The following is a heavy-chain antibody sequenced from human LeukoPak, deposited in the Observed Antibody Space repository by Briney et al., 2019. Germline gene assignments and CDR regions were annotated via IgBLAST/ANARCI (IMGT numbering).Heavy chain of an antibody. CDR1: GFNFSIYG. CDR2: IKQDGSEK. V-gene: IGHV3-7*01. D-gene: IGHD4-11*01. J-gene: IGHJ4*02. CDR3: AGGLPQLDY. Sequence: GGSLRLSCAASGFNFSIYGIHWVRQAPGKGLEWVANIKQDGSEKYYVDSVKGRFTISRDNAKNSLYLQMNSLRAEDTAVYYCAGGLPQLDYWGQGTLVTVSS.